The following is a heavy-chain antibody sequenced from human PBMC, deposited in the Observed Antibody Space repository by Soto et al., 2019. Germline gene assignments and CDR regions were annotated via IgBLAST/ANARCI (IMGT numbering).Heavy chain of an antibody. Sequence: LRLSCAASGFTFSSYAMSWVRQAPGKGLEWVSAISGSGGSTYYADSVKGRFTISRDNSKNTLYLQMNSLRAEDTAVYYCARDRGGSGSYYYWGQGTLVTVSS. J-gene: IGHJ4*02. CDR2: ISGSGGST. CDR1: GFTFSSYA. V-gene: IGHV3-23*01. D-gene: IGHD1-26*01. CDR3: ARDRGGSGSYYY.